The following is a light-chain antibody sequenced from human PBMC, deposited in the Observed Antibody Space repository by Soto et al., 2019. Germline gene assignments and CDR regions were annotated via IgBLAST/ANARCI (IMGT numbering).Light chain of an antibody. CDR1: SSNIGSNY. CDR3: AAWDDSLSGLWV. Sequence: QSVLTQPTSASGTPGQRVTISCSGSSSNIGSNYVYWYQQLPGTAPKLLIYSNNQRPSGVPDRFSGSKSGTSASLAISGLRSEDEADYYCAAWDDSLSGLWVFGGGTKLTVL. CDR2: SNN. V-gene: IGLV1-47*02. J-gene: IGLJ3*02.